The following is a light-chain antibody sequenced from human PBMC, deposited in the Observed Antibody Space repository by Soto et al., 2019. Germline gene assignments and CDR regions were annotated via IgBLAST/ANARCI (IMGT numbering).Light chain of an antibody. V-gene: IGKV3-15*01. J-gene: IGKJ3*01. CDR3: QEYSEWPLFT. CDR2: AAS. Sequence: EIVVTQSPGILSVSPGDRATLSCRASQSVGRNLAWYHQKPGQAPTLLIYAASTRATGLPARFSGSGSGTDFTLTISSLQSEDCAVYYCQEYSEWPLFTFGPGTRVDIK. CDR1: QSVGRN.